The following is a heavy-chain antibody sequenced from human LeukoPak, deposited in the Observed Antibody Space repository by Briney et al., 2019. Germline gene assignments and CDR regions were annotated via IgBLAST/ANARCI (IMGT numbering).Heavy chain of an antibody. J-gene: IGHJ4*02. Sequence: SETLSLTCTVSGDSSTNSLYNWGWIRQPPGKGLEWIGSIDYSGSTYYNPSLKSRATISIDTSKSQFSLKVTSVTAADTAAYYCARRLAASALDYWGQGTLVTVSS. CDR3: ARRLAASALDY. V-gene: IGHV4-39*07. CDR1: GDSSTNSLYN. CDR2: IDYSGST. D-gene: IGHD6-13*01.